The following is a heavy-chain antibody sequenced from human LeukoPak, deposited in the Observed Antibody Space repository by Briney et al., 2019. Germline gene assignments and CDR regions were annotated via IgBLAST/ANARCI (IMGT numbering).Heavy chain of an antibody. CDR3: ARRTTVVTRYAFDI. J-gene: IGHJ3*02. V-gene: IGHV4-34*01. CDR1: GGSFSGYY. D-gene: IGHD4-23*01. Sequence: PSETLSLTCAVYGGSFSGYYWSWIRQPPGKGLEWIGEINHSGSTNYNPSLKSRVTISVDTSKNQFSLKLSSVTAADTAVYYCARRTTVVTRYAFDIWGQGTMVTVSS. CDR2: INHSGST.